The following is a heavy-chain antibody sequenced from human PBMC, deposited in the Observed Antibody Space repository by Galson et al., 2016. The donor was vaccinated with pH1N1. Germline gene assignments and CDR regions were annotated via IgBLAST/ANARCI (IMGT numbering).Heavy chain of an antibody. V-gene: IGHV5-51*01. CDR1: GYSFTRYW. CDR2: IFPGDSDT. CDR3: ARHSGDGYRYGSERYFDY. Sequence: QSGAEVKKPGESLKISCKGSGYSFTRYWIGWVRQMPGKGLEWMGIIFPGDSDTRYSPSFHGPVTISADKSISTAYLQWSSLKASDTAMYYCARHSGDGYRYGSERYFDYWGQGTLVTVSS. J-gene: IGHJ4*02. D-gene: IGHD5-18*01.